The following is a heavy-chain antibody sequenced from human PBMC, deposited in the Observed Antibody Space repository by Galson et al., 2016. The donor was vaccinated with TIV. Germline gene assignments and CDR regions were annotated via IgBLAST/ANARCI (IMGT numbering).Heavy chain of an antibody. Sequence: LRLSCAASGFQLITSAMSWVRQAPGKGLEWASSNSGSGGNSYYADSVKGRFTISRDNSKNTLYLQMNSLRAEDTAVYYCAKRAGKAGREYYFEHWGQGTLVTVSS. V-gene: IGHV3-23*01. CDR1: GFQLITSA. CDR3: AKRAGKAGREYYFEH. CDR2: NSGSGGNS. J-gene: IGHJ4*02. D-gene: IGHD6-13*01.